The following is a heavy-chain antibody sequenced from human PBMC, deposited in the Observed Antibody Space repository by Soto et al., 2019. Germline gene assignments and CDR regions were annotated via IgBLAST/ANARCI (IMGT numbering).Heavy chain of an antibody. J-gene: IGHJ4*02. Sequence: ASVKVSCKVSGYTLNELSMHWVRQAPGKGLEWMGGSDPEDGETVYAQKFQGRVTMTEDTSTDTANMELSSLRSEDTAVYYCATGGPAGDFDYWGQGTLVTVSS. CDR1: GYTLNELS. V-gene: IGHV1-24*01. D-gene: IGHD3-10*01. CDR3: ATGGPAGDFDY. CDR2: SDPEDGET.